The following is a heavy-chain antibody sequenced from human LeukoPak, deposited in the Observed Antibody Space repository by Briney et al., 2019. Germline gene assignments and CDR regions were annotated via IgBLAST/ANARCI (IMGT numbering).Heavy chain of an antibody. D-gene: IGHD1-7*01. CDR2: INEDGREK. V-gene: IGHV3-7*01. CDR3: ATDTLYNENYEDY. CDR1: GFTFRNYW. Sequence: PGGSLRLSCAASGFTFRNYWMNWVRQAPGKGLEWVANINEDGREKHYVDSVKGRFTVFRDNAEYLVSLQMNSLRAEDTAVYYCATDTLYNENYEDYWGQGTLVTASS. J-gene: IGHJ4*02.